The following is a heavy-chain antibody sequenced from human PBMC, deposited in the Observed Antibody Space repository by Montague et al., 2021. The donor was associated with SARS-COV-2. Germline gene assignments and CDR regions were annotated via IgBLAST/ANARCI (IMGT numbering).Heavy chain of an antibody. CDR3: ARDTRIAMLVVVTRYGLDV. D-gene: IGHD3-22*01. CDR2: IYYTGST. CDR1: GGSISSSSYY. Sequence: SETLSLTCTVSGGSISSSSYYWGWIRQPPGKGLEWIGSIYYTGSTYSNPSLKSRVTISVDTSKNRFSLKLSSVTAADTAVYYCARDTRIAMLVVVTRYGLDVWGQGTTVTGSS. J-gene: IGHJ6*02. V-gene: IGHV4-39*07.